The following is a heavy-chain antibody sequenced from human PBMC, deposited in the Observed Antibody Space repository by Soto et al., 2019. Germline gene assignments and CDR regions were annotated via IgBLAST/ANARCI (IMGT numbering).Heavy chain of an antibody. Sequence: RASVKVSCKASGYAFTGYYIHWVRQAPGQGLEWMGWINPNNGDTNYAQKFQGRVSMTRDTSTSTAYMELSRLRFDDTAVYYCARHSGYDYVFDYWGQGTLVTVSS. D-gene: IGHD5-12*01. CDR2: INPNNGDT. J-gene: IGHJ4*02. CDR3: ARHSGYDYVFDY. CDR1: GYAFTGYY. V-gene: IGHV1-2*02.